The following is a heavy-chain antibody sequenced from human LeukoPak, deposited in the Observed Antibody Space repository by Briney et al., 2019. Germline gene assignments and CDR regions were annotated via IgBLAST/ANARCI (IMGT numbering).Heavy chain of an antibody. V-gene: IGHV1-24*01. CDR2: FDPEDGET. CDR3: AKALGGARFFDY. J-gene: IGHJ4*02. CDR1: GYTLTELS. D-gene: IGHD3-16*01. Sequence: ASVKVSCKVSGYTLTELSMHWVRQAPGKGLEWMGGFDPEDGETIYAQKFQGRVTMTEDTSTDTAYMELSSLRAEDTAVYYCAKALGGARFFDYWGQGTLVTVSS.